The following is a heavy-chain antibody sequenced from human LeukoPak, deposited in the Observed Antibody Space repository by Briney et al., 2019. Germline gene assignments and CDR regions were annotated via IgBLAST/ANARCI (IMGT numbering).Heavy chain of an antibody. CDR1: GFTFSSYG. V-gene: IGHV3-30*19. CDR3: ARAVTLYYYGSGGLYFFDY. Sequence: GGSLRLSCAASGFTFSSYGMHWVRQAPGKGLEWLTVISYDGGTTHDGSNKYYADSVKGRFTISRDNSKNTLYLHMNSLTTEDTAVYYCARAVTLYYYGSGGLYFFDYWGQGTLVTVSS. J-gene: IGHJ4*02. D-gene: IGHD3-10*01. CDR2: ISYDGGTTHDGSNK.